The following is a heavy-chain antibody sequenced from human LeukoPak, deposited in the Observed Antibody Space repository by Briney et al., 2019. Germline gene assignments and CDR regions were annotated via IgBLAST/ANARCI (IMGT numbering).Heavy chain of an antibody. Sequence: PSETLSLTCTVSGGSISSYYWSWIRQPPGKGLEWIWYIYYSGSTNYNPSLKSRVTISVDTSKNQFSLKLSSVTAADTAVYYCAREGYSSGWYVDYRGQGTLVTVSS. J-gene: IGHJ4*02. CDR3: AREGYSSGWYVDY. V-gene: IGHV4-59*01. CDR1: GGSISSYY. CDR2: IYYSGST. D-gene: IGHD6-19*01.